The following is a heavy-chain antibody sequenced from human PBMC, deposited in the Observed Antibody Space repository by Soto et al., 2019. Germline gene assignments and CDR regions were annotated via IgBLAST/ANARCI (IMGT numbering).Heavy chain of an antibody. Sequence: PGGSLRLSCAASGFAFIGFAMSWGRQAPGKGLEWVSGISGSGGSTYYADSVKGRFTISRDKSKDTLYLQMNSLRAEDTAVYYCAKDSGDTALAWGQGTPVTVSS. CDR2: ISGSGGST. CDR3: AKDSGDTALA. D-gene: IGHD5-18*01. V-gene: IGHV3-23*01. CDR1: GFAFIGFA. J-gene: IGHJ5*02.